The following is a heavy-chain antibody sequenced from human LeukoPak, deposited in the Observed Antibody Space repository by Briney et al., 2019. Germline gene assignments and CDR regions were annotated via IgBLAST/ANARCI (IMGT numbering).Heavy chain of an antibody. CDR3: ARGLRYFDWLQPLGY. D-gene: IGHD3-9*01. J-gene: IGHJ4*02. CDR1: GYTFTSYY. CDR2: INPSGGST. V-gene: IGHV1-46*01. Sequence: ASVKVSCKASGYTFTSYYMHWVRQAPGQGLEWMGIINPSGGSTSYAQKFQGRVSMTRDTSTSTVYMELSSLRSEDTAVYYCARGLRYFDWLQPLGYWGQGTLVTVSS.